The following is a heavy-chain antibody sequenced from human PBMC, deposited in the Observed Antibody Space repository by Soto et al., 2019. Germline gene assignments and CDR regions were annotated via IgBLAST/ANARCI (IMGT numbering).Heavy chain of an antibody. J-gene: IGHJ6*02. Sequence: QVQLVQSGTEVKKPGSSVKVSCKASGHTFNSYSINWVRQAPGQGLEWMGRIIPVLDITNLTHKLQGRVSLTADRSTYTTYMDLSSLRSEDTAVYYCTRGDSWGYYGLDIWGQGTTVTSP. CDR3: TRGDSWGYYGLDI. CDR2: IIPVLDIT. CDR1: GHTFNSYS. D-gene: IGHD2-21*01. V-gene: IGHV1-69*02.